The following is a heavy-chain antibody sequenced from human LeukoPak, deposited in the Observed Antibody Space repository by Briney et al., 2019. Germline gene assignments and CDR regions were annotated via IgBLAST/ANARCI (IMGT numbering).Heavy chain of an antibody. CDR2: IHYSGDA. Sequence: SETLSLTCTVSGGSIIIDNYYWAWIRQPPGKGLEWIGSIHYSGDAYYNPSLKSRVTISVDTSKNQFSLKLSSVTAADTAVYYCAGDSSGYYYFDYWGQGTLVTVSS. V-gene: IGHV4-39*07. J-gene: IGHJ4*02. CDR1: GGSIIIDNYY. CDR3: AGDSSGYYYFDY. D-gene: IGHD3-22*01.